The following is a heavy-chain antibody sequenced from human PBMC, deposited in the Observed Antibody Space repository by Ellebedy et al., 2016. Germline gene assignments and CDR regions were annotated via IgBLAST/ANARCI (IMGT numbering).Heavy chain of an antibody. CDR3: ARDRSSSWYEERDY. Sequence: GESLKISCAASGFTFSSYWMSWVRQAPGKGLEWVANIKQDGSEKYYVDSVKGRFTISRDNAKNSLYLQMNSLRAEDTAVYYCARDRSSSWYEERDYWGQGTLVTVSS. CDR2: IKQDGSEK. V-gene: IGHV3-7*04. D-gene: IGHD6-13*01. J-gene: IGHJ4*02. CDR1: GFTFSSYW.